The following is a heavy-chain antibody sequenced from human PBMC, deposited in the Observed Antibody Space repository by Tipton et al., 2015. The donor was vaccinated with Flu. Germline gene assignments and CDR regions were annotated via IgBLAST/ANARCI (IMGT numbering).Heavy chain of an antibody. D-gene: IGHD3-3*01. CDR1: GFTFVNYD. CDR3: ARDHPPSITVFGEITDYLGMDV. J-gene: IGHJ6*02. V-gene: IGHV3-48*03. Sequence: SLRLSCAASGFTFVNYDMNWVRQTPGKGLEWVSKISGNGLTRDYVDFVKGRCTISRDNAKNSLYLQMNSLRVEDTAVYYCARDHPPSITVFGEITDYLGMDVWGQGTTVTVSS. CDR2: ISGNGLTR.